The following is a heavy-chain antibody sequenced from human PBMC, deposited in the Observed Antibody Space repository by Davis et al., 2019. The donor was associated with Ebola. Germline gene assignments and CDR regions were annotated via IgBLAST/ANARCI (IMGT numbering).Heavy chain of an antibody. J-gene: IGHJ4*02. CDR2: IYDQST. Sequence: PGGSLRLSCAASGFTVSSNHMSWVRQAPGKGLEWVSVIYDQSTAYADSVRGRFIISRDKSNNTLYLEMNSLRAEDTAVYYCARAVAASWSPFDNWGQGTLVTVSS. V-gene: IGHV3-53*01. D-gene: IGHD6-19*01. CDR1: GFTVSSNH. CDR3: ARAVAASWSPFDN.